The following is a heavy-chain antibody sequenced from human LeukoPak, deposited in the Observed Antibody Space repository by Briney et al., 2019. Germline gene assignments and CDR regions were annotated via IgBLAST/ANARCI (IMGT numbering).Heavy chain of an antibody. CDR1: GFTFDDYG. J-gene: IGHJ6*03. V-gene: IGHV3-20*04. D-gene: IGHD5-24*01. CDR2: INWNGGST. Sequence: GGSLRLSCAASGFTFDDYGMSRVRQAPGKGLEWVSGINWNGGSTGYADSVKGRFTISRDKAKNSLYLQMNSLRAEDTAVYYCARDRDGYNGGYYYYMDVWGKGTTVTISS. CDR3: ARDRDGYNGGYYYYMDV.